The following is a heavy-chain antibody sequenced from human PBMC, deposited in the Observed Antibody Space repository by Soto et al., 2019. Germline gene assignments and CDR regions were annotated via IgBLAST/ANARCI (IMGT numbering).Heavy chain of an antibody. CDR2: IKSKTDGGTT. V-gene: IGHV3-15*07. D-gene: IGHD3-10*01. J-gene: IGHJ4*02. CDR3: TTVLPGSGIAEVSVFDY. CDR1: GFTFSNAW. Sequence: EVQLVESGGGLVKPGGSLRLSCAASGFTFSNAWMNWVRQAPGKGLEWVDRIKSKTDGGTTDYAAPVKGRFTISRDDSKNTLYLQMNSLKTEDTAVYYCTTVLPGSGIAEVSVFDYWGQGTLVTVSS.